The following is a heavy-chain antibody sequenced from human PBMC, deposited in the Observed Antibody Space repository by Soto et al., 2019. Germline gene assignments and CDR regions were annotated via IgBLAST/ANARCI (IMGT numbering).Heavy chain of an antibody. V-gene: IGHV1-18*04. CDR1: GSTFTSYG. J-gene: IGHJ4*02. Sequence: ASVKVSCKASGSTFTSYGISWVLQATAQGLAWMGWNSAYNGNTNYAKKLQGRVTMPTATTTSTASMDLTSLRSDDTAVYYCARYHLVVVPAATTSLFDYWGQGTLVTVSS. CDR3: ARYHLVVVPAATTSLFDY. D-gene: IGHD2-2*01. CDR2: NSAYNGNT.